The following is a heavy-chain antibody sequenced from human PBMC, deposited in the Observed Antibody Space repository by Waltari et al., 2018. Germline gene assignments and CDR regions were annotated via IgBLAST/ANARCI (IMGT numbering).Heavy chain of an antibody. CDR1: GFTFRNHW. Sequence: EVQLVESGGGLVQPGGSLRVSCAASGFTFRNHWMSWVRQPPGKGLGWWANIEPDGGEKNYVDSVKGRFTIARDNAQNSVHLQMNSLRPEDTAVYYCARLWNGPDSWGQGALVTVSS. V-gene: IGHV3-7*03. D-gene: IGHD1-1*01. CDR2: IEPDGGEK. CDR3: ARLWNGPDS. J-gene: IGHJ4*02.